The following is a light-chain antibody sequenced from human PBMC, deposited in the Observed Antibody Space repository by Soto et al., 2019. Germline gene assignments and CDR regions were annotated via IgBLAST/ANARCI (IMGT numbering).Light chain of an antibody. Sequence: QSVLTQPASVSGSPGQSITISCTGTSSDVGGYNYVSWYQQHPGKAPKLMIYEVSNRPSGVSNRFSGSKSDNTASLTISGLQAEDKADYYCSSYTSFSTYVFGTGTKVTVL. CDR1: SSDVGGYNY. V-gene: IGLV2-14*01. J-gene: IGLJ1*01. CDR3: SSYTSFSTYV. CDR2: EVS.